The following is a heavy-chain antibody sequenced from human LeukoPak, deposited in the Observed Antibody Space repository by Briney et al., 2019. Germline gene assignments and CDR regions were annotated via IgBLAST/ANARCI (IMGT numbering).Heavy chain of an antibody. CDR2: ISSSSSYI. Sequence: PGGSLRLSCAASGFTFSSYSMNWVRQAPGKGLEWVSSISSSSSYIYYADSVKGRFTISRDNAKNSLYLQMNSLRAEDTAVYFCASPTLNCDSTSRPYYYWGQGTLVTVSS. J-gene: IGHJ4*02. CDR3: ASPTLNCDSTSRPYYY. V-gene: IGHV3-21*01. D-gene: IGHD2-2*01. CDR1: GFTFSSYS.